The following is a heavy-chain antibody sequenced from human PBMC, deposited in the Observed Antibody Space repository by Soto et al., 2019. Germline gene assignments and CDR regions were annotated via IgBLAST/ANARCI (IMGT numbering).Heavy chain of an antibody. V-gene: IGHV3-23*01. CDR1: GFPFAPST. Sequence: GSLRLSCGVSGFPFAPSTMSWVRQAPGKGLEWVSTISVSVGSTYSADSVQGRFTVSSDISDNTLFLRTTSLTADDTAVYFCAKRDVPHSTSNAYFYDHWGRGVLVTVSS. J-gene: IGHJ4*02. D-gene: IGHD2-21*02. CDR2: ISVSVGST. CDR3: AKRDVPHSTSNAYFYDH.